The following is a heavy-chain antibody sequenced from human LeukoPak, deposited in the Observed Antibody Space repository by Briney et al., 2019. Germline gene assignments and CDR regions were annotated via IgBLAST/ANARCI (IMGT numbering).Heavy chain of an antibody. CDR3: ARDGEPSGY. CDR1: GGSISSYY. D-gene: IGHD1-14*01. CDR2: IYYSGST. Sequence: SETLSLTCTVSGGSISSYYWSWLRQPPGKGLEWIGYIYYSGSTYYNPSLKSRVTISVDTSKNQFSLKLSSVTAADTAVYYCARDGEPSGYWGQGTLVTVSS. V-gene: IGHV4-59*12. J-gene: IGHJ4*02.